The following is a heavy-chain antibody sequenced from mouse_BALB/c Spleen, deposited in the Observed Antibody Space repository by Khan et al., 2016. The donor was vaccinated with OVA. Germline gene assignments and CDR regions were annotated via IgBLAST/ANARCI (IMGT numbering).Heavy chain of an antibody. V-gene: IGHV1S56*01. CDR1: DYSFTSYY. Sequence: VQLQESGPELVKPGASVRLSCTASDYSFTSYYIHWVQQRPGQGLEWIGWIYPGNINNYYTERLKGKSTLTADTSSSTAYMHLSSLTSEDFAVYCGERGDYGAFAYWGQGTMVTVSA. CDR2: IYPGNINN. D-gene: IGHD2-4*01. J-gene: IGHJ3*01. CDR3: ERGDYGAFAY.